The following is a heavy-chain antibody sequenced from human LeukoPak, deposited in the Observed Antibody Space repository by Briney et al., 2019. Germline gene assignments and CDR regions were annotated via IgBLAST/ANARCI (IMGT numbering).Heavy chain of an antibody. CDR3: AGPIGYCSSTSCRAMDV. V-gene: IGHV4-39*01. Sequence: SETLSLTCTVSGGSISSSSYYWGWIRQPPGKGLEWIGSIYYSGSTYYSPSLKSRVTISVDTSKNQFSLKLSSVTAADTAVYYCAGPIGYCSSTSCRAMDVWGQGTTVTVSS. CDR2: IYYSGST. CDR1: GGSISSSSYY. J-gene: IGHJ6*02. D-gene: IGHD2-2*01.